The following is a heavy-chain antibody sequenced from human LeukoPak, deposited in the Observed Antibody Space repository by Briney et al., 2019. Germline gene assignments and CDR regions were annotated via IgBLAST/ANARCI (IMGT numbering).Heavy chain of an antibody. V-gene: IGHV2-5*01. Sequence: SGPTLVNPTQTLTLTCTFSGFSLSTSGVGVGWIRQPPGKALEGLALIYWNDDKRYSPSLKSRLTITKDTSKNQVVLTMTNMDPVDTATYYCAHSTSHPYDFWSGYYTSYNWFDXWGQGXLVTVS. CDR3: AHSTSHPYDFWSGYYTSYNWFDX. J-gene: IGHJ5*02. CDR2: IYWNDDK. D-gene: IGHD3-3*01. CDR1: GFSLSTSGVG.